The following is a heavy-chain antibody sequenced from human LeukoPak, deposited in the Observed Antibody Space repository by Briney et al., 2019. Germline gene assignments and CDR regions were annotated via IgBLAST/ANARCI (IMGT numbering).Heavy chain of an antibody. Sequence: TSETLSLTCTVSGGSISSRNYYWSWIRQPPGKGLEWIGEINHSGSTNYNPPLKSRVTISVDTSKNQFSLKLSSVTAADTAVYYCARAQSRTMIVVVIKKMGFWFDPWGQGTLVTVSS. CDR1: GGSISSRNYY. J-gene: IGHJ5*02. CDR2: INHSGST. D-gene: IGHD3-22*01. CDR3: ARAQSRTMIVVVIKKMGFWFDP. V-gene: IGHV4-39*07.